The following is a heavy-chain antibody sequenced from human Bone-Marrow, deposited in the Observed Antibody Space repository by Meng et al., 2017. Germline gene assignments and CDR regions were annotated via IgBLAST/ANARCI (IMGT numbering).Heavy chain of an antibody. V-gene: IGHV4-34*01. D-gene: IGHD3-3*01. Sequence: SQTLSLTCAVYGGSFSGYYWSWIRQPPGKGLEWIGEINHSGSTNYNPSLKSRVTISVDTSKNQFSLKLSSVTAADTAVYYGARGHGITIFGVAPHGFDPWGQGTLVTVSS. CDR2: INHSGST. CDR1: GGSFSGYY. CDR3: ARGHGITIFGVAPHGFDP. J-gene: IGHJ5*02.